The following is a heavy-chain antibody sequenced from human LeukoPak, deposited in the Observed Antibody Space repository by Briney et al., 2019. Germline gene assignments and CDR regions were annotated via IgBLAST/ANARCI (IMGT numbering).Heavy chain of an antibody. CDR3: AREVQRWLQFDY. J-gene: IGHJ4*02. CDR2: VCSSGTT. D-gene: IGHD5-24*01. V-gene: IGHV4-59*02. CDR1: GDFATYYC. Sequence: SETLSLTCTVSGDFATYYCWAWIRQPSGRGLEWIGSVCSSGTTKYNPSLKSRVSISRGASRNQFSLRLISVTAADTAMYYCAREVQRWLQFDYWGQGTLVTVSS.